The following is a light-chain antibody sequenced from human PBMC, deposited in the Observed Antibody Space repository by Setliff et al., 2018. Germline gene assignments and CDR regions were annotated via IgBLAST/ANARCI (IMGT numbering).Light chain of an antibody. CDR2: GVS. CDR3: NAYASDTTYV. V-gene: IGLV2-14*01. J-gene: IGLJ1*01. CDR1: SSDVGSYDL. Sequence: QSALTQPASVSGSPGQSITISCSGTSSDVGSYDLVPWYQQHPGKAPKLIIYGVSDRPSGVSSRFSGSKSGNTAYLTISGLQTEDEAEYYCNAYASDTTYVFGSGTKV.